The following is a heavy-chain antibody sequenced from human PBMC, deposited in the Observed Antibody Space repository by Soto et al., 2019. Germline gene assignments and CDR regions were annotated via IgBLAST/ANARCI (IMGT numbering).Heavy chain of an antibody. Sequence: QITLKESGPTLVKPTQTLTLTCTFSGFSLTTDRVGVGWIRQPPGEALEWLAVIYWDDSKTYRPSLESRLTITNDTSKNQVALTMTNMDSLDTATYYCAHAYGRRSLYWGQGTLVTVSS. CDR1: GFSLTTDRVG. J-gene: IGHJ4*02. V-gene: IGHV2-5*02. CDR3: AHAYGRRSLY. CDR2: IYWDDSK. D-gene: IGHD3-10*01.